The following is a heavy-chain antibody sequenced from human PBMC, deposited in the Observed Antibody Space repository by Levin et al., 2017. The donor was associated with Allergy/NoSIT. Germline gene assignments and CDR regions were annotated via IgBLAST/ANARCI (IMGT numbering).Heavy chain of an antibody. CDR1: GDSVSSNSAA. D-gene: IGHD5/OR15-5a*01. CDR2: TYYRSKWYN. CDR3: VKSMIGAAYYFDY. Sequence: PSETLSLTCAISGDSVSSNSAAWHWIRQSPSRGLEWLGRTYYRSKWYNDYAVSVKSRIIINPDTSKNQFSLQLNSVTPEDTAVYYCVKSMIGAAYYFDYWGQGTLVTVSS. V-gene: IGHV6-1*01. J-gene: IGHJ4*02.